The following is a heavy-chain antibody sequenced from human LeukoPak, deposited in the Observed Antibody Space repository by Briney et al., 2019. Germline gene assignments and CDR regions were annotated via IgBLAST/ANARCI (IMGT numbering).Heavy chain of an antibody. CDR3: ARDPRWLVIRRTFDY. J-gene: IGHJ4*02. CDR1: GFTFSSYA. V-gene: IGHV3-23*01. D-gene: IGHD6-19*01. CDR2: ISGSGGST. Sequence: HPGGSLRLSCAASGFTFSSYAMSWVRQAPGKGLEWVSAISGSGGSTYYADSVKGRFTISRDNAKNSLYLQMNSLRAEDTAVYYCARDPRWLVIRRTFDYWGQGTLVTVSS.